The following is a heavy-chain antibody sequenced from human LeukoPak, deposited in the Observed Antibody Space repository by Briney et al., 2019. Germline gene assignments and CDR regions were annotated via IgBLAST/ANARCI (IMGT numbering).Heavy chain of an antibody. CDR3: ARVARLGSWYDY. D-gene: IGHD6-13*01. J-gene: IGHJ4*02. CDR1: GFTFDDYA. V-gene: IGHV3-9*01. CDR2: LSWNSGSI. Sequence: PGGSLRLSCAASGFTFDDYAMHWVRQVPGEGLKWVSRLSWNSGSIDYADSVRGRFTISRDSAKSSLYLQMNSLRAEDTALYYCARVARLGSWYDYWGQGTLVTVSS.